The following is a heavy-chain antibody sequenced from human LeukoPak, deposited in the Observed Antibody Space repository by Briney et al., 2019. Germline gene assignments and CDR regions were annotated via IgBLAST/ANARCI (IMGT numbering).Heavy chain of an antibody. Sequence: PGGSLRLSCAASGFTFSSYWMHWVRQAPGKGPVWVSRISSDGSSTTYADSVKGRFTISRDNAKNTLYLQMNSLRAEDTAVYYCAREYNQHYYDSSGYYYDYWGQGTLVTVSS. V-gene: IGHV3-74*01. CDR3: AREYNQHYYDSSGYYYDY. CDR1: GFTFSSYW. D-gene: IGHD3-22*01. CDR2: ISSDGSST. J-gene: IGHJ4*02.